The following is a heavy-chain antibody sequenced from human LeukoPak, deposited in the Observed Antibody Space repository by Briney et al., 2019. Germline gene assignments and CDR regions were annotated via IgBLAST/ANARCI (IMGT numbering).Heavy chain of an antibody. D-gene: IGHD2-15*01. CDR2: ISSSSSYI. CDR1: GFTFSSYS. V-gene: IGHV3-21*01. J-gene: IGHJ4*02. Sequence: GGSLRLSCAASGFTFSSYSMNWVRQAPGKGLEGVSSISSSSSYIYYADSVKGRFTISRDNAKNSLYLQMNSLRAEDTAVYYCARDVTSSSSGLDYWGQGTLVTVSS. CDR3: ARDVTSSSSGLDY.